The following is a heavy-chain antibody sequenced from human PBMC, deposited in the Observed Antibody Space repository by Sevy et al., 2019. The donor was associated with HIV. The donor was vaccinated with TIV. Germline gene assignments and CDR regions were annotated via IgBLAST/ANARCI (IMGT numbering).Heavy chain of an antibody. D-gene: IGHD3-9*01. CDR3: ARHGYDILTGVDAFDI. J-gene: IGHJ3*02. Sequence: SETLSLTCTVSGGSISSSSYYWGWIRQPPGKGLEWIGSIYYSGSTYYNPSLKSRVTISVDTSKNQFSLKLSSVTAADTAVSYCARHGYDILTGVDAFDIWGQGTMVTVSS. CDR1: GGSISSSSYY. V-gene: IGHV4-39*01. CDR2: IYYSGST.